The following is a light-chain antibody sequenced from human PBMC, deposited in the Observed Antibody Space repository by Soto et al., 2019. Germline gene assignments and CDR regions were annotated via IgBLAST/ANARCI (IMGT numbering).Light chain of an antibody. Sequence: QSALTQPPSASGSPGQSVTISCTGTSSDIGGYNYVSWYQQHPGKAPKLIIYEVSKRPSGVPDRFSRSKSGNTASLTVSGLQAEDEADSYCTSYAGSNNLVFAGGTKLTVL. CDR3: TSYAGSNNLV. V-gene: IGLV2-8*01. CDR2: EVS. J-gene: IGLJ3*02. CDR1: SSDIGGYNY.